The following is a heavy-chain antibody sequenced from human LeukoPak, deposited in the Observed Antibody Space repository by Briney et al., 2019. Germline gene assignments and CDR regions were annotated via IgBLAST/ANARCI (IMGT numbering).Heavy chain of an antibody. D-gene: IGHD3-16*01. V-gene: IGHV3-7*04. CDR1: GFTFTSYW. CDR2: IKQDGSEK. CDR3: ARDRHPFGGSYYRDF. Sequence: PGGSLRLSCAASGFTFTSYWMTWIRQAPGKGLEWVANIKQDGSEKYYVDSVKGRFTISRDNAKNLLYLQMNSLRAEDTALYYCARDRHPFGGSYYRDFWGQGTLVTVSS. J-gene: IGHJ4*02.